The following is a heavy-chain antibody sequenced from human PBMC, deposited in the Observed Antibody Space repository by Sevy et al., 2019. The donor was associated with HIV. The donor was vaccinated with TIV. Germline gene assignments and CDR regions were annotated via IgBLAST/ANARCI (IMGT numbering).Heavy chain of an antibody. CDR2: IGTAGDT. V-gene: IGHV3-13*01. Sequence: GESLKISCAASGFTFSSYDMHWVRQPTGKGLEWVSAIGTAGDTYYPGSVKGRFTISRENAKNSLYLQMDSLRAGDTAVYYCSRDSFTSKNYYGMDVWGHGPTVTVSS. D-gene: IGHD3-10*01. CDR1: GFTFSSYD. CDR3: SRDSFTSKNYYGMDV. J-gene: IGHJ6*02.